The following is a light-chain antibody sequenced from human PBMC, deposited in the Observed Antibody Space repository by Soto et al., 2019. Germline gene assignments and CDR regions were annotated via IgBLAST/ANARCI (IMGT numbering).Light chain of an antibody. CDR3: QQSYSTLIT. Sequence: DIQMTQSPSTLSGSVGDRVTITCLASQSISSYLNWYQQKPGKAPKLLIYAASSLQSGVPSRFSGSGSGTDFTLTISSLQPEDFATYYCQQSYSTLITFGQGTRLEIK. CDR1: QSISSY. J-gene: IGKJ5*01. V-gene: IGKV1-39*01. CDR2: AAS.